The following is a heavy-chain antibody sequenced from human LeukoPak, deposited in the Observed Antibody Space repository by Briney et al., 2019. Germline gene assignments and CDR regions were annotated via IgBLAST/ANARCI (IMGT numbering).Heavy chain of an antibody. Sequence: ASVKVSCKVSGYTFTELAMHWVRQAPGKGLEWMGGFDPEDGETIYAQKFQGRVTMTEDTSTDTAYMELSSLRSEDTAVYYCATDSALTFDYWGQGTLVTVSS. J-gene: IGHJ4*02. CDR2: FDPEDGET. CDR3: ATDSALTFDY. CDR1: GYTFTELA. V-gene: IGHV1-24*01.